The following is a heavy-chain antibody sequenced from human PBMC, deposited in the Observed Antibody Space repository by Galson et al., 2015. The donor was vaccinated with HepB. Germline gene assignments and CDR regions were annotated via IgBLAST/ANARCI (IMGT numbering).Heavy chain of an antibody. CDR2: ISAYNGNT. D-gene: IGHD3-9*01. Sequence: SVKVSCKASGYTFTSYGISWVRQAPGQGLEWMGWISAYNGNTNYAQKLQGRVTMTTDTSTSTAYMELRSLRSDDTAVYYCARIDDILTGYYIYGMDVWGQGTTVTVSS. CDR3: ARIDDILTGYYIYGMDV. J-gene: IGHJ6*02. CDR1: GYTFTSYG. V-gene: IGHV1-18*04.